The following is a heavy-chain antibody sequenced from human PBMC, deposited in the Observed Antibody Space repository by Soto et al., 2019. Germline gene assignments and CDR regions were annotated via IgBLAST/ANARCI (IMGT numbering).Heavy chain of an antibody. CDR3: ARGMFYYDSSGHYATEY. D-gene: IGHD3-22*01. V-gene: IGHV3-33*01. CDR2: IWYDGSNK. Sequence: PGGSLRLSCAASGFTFSSYGMHWVRQGPGKGLEWVAVIWYDGSNKYYADSVKGRFTISRDNSKNTLYLQMNGLRAEDTAVYYCARGMFYYDSSGHYATEYWGQATLVTVSS. J-gene: IGHJ4*02. CDR1: GFTFSSYG.